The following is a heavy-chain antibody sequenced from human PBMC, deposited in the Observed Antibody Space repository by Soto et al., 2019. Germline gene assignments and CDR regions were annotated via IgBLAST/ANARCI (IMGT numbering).Heavy chain of an antibody. CDR1: GGSISNGGYY. CDR3: ARLITIFGVVIYAFDI. D-gene: IGHD3-3*01. Sequence: SETLSLTCTVSGGSISNGGYYWSWIRQHPGKGLEWIGYIYYSGSTYYNPSLKSRVTISVDTSKNQFSLKLSSVTAAEKAVYYCARLITIFGVVIYAFDIWGQGTMVTVSS. CDR2: IYYSGST. V-gene: IGHV4-31*03. J-gene: IGHJ3*02.